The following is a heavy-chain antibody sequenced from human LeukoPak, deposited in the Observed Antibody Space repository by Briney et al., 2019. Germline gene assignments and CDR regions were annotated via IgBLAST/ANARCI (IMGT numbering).Heavy chain of an antibody. CDR1: GGSISSHY. CDR2: IYYSGST. V-gene: IGHV4-59*11. J-gene: IGHJ4*02. Sequence: PSEPLSLPCTVSGGSISSHYWSWIRQPPGKGLEWIGYIYYSGSTNYNPSLKSRVTISVDTSKTQFSLKLSSVTAADTAVYYCARYTARPEYYFDYWGQGTLVTVSS. CDR3: ARYTARPEYYFDY. D-gene: IGHD6-6*01.